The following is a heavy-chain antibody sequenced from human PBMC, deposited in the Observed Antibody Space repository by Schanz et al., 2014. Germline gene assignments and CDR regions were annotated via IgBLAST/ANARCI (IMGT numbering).Heavy chain of an antibody. Sequence: QAQLVESGGGVVQPGRSLRLSCAASGFAFRSYAMHWVRQAPGKGLEWAALISHDGNNKHYVDSVEGRFTISRDNSKSMLFLEMSSLRVEDTAVYYCARDLVSYHDFWSGQETGDRAFDLWGQGTMVTVSP. CDR1: GFAFRSYA. J-gene: IGHJ3*01. CDR3: ARDLVSYHDFWSGQETGDRAFDL. CDR2: ISHDGNNK. V-gene: IGHV3-30-3*01. D-gene: IGHD3-3*01.